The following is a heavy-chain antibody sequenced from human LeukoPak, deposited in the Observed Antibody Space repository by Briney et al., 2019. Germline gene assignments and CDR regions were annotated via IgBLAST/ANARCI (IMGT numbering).Heavy chain of an antibody. CDR1: VFTFSSYA. CDR3: AREGPGSSPFDY. CDR2: ISSNGGST. D-gene: IGHD6-13*01. Sequence: GGSLRLSCAASVFTFSSYAMHWVRQAPGKGLEYVSAISSNGGSTYYANSVKGRFTISRDNSKNTLYLQMGSLRAEDMAVYYCAREGPGSSPFDYWGQGTLVTVSS. J-gene: IGHJ4*02. V-gene: IGHV3-64*01.